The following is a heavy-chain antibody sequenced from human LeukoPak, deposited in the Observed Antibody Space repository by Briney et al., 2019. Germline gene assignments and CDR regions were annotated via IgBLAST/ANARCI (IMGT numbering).Heavy chain of an antibody. J-gene: IGHJ4*02. V-gene: IGHV3-66*02. Sequence: GGSLRLSCAVSGFTFSGNHMNWVRQAPGKGLEWVSVIYSDGDTYYADSVKGRFTISRDSSRNTLSLQMNSLKPEDTAVYYCARDPRDGYGHFDYWGQGTLVTVSS. CDR2: IYSDGDT. CDR1: GFTFSGNH. CDR3: ARDPRDGYGHFDY. D-gene: IGHD5-24*01.